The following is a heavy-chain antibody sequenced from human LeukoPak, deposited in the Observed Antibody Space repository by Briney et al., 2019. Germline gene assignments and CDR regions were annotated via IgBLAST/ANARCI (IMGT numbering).Heavy chain of an antibody. J-gene: IGHJ6*02. Sequence: ASVKVSCKASGYTFTSYAMHWVRQAPGQRLEWMGWINAGNGNTKYSQKFQGRVTITRDTSASTAYMELSSLRSEDTAVYYCARNQIPGIAAAGSYGMDVWGQWTTVTVSS. CDR1: GYTFTSYA. CDR3: ARNQIPGIAAAGSYGMDV. V-gene: IGHV1-3*01. CDR2: INAGNGNT. D-gene: IGHD6-13*01.